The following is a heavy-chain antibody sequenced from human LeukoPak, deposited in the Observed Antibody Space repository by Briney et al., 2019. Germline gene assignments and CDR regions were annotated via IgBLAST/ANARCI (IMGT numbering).Heavy chain of an antibody. Sequence: SETLSLTCTVSGGSISRYYWSWIRQPPVRGLEWIGYIDYSGSSNSNPSLKSRVTISLDTSNNQFSLKLSSVTAADTAVYFCARGTMMVGPWGQGTLVTVSS. CDR2: IDYSGSS. V-gene: IGHV4-59*01. CDR3: ARGTMMVGP. D-gene: IGHD3-22*01. CDR1: GGSISRYY. J-gene: IGHJ5*02.